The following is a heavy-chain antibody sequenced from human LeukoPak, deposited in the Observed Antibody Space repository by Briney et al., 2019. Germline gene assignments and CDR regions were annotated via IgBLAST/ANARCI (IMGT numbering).Heavy chain of an antibody. CDR3: ARRGTGHGMDV. V-gene: IGHV3-74*01. CDR2: INNDGSSA. D-gene: IGHD1-1*01. J-gene: IGHJ6*02. Sequence: PGGSLRLSCVASGFTFNTYNIHWVRQAPGKGLVWVSRINNDGSSASYVDSVKGRFTISRDNAKNTLFLQMNSLRAEDTAVYYCARRGTGHGMDVWGQGTTVIVSS. CDR1: GFTFNTYN.